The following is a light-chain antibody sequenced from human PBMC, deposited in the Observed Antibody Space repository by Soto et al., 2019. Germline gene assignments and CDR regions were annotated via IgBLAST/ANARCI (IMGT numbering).Light chain of an antibody. Sequence: QSVLTQPPPASGTPGQRVTISWSGSTSNIGTNYVYWYQQLPGTAPKLLIYRDDQRPSGVPDRFSGSKSGTSASLAISGLRSEDEADYFCAAWDDSLSGFHVFGTGTKVTVL. CDR2: RDD. V-gene: IGLV1-47*01. CDR3: AAWDDSLSGFHV. CDR1: TSNIGTNY. J-gene: IGLJ1*01.